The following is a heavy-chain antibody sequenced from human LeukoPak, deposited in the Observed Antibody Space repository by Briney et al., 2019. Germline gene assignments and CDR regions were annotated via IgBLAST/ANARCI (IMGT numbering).Heavy chain of an antibody. CDR1: GFTFSSYA. Sequence: TGGSLRLSCAASGFTFSSYAMHWVRQAPGKGLEWVAVISYDGSNKYYADSVKGRFTISRDNSKNTLYLQMNSLRAEDTAVYYCARDKDYYASSGPPFDYWGQGTMVTVPS. CDR3: ARDKDYYASSGPPFDY. J-gene: IGHJ4*02. V-gene: IGHV3-30-3*01. CDR2: ISYDGSNK. D-gene: IGHD3-22*01.